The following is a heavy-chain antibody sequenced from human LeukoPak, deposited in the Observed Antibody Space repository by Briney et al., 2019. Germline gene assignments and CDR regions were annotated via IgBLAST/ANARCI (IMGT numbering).Heavy chain of an antibody. CDR3: ARGQRAHVEWYYYMDV. Sequence: GGSLRLSCAASGFTFSSYAMHWVRQAPGKGLDWVAVISYDGSSKYYADSLKGRFTISRDNSKNTLYLQINSLRADDTAVYYCARGQRAHVEWYYYMDVWGKGTTVTVSS. CDR2: ISYDGSSK. V-gene: IGHV3-30*04. CDR1: GFTFSSYA. D-gene: IGHD1-26*01. J-gene: IGHJ6*03.